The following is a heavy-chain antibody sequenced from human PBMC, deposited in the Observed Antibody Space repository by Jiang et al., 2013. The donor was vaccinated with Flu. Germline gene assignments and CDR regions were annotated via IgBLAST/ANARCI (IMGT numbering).Heavy chain of an antibody. CDR2: ISAYNGNT. CDR3: ARDGYNDANPSDAFDI. V-gene: IGHV1-18*01. Sequence: VKVSCKASGYTFTSYGISWVRQAPGQGLEWMGWISAYNGNTNYAQKLQGRVTMTTDTSTGGXTAYMELRSLRSDDTAVYYCARDGYNDANPSDAFDIWGQGTMVTVSS. J-gene: IGHJ3*02. CDR1: GYTFTSYG. D-gene: IGHD5-24*01.